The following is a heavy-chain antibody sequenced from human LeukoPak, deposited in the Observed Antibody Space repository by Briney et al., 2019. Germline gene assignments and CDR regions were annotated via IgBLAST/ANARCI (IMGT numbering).Heavy chain of an antibody. J-gene: IGHJ6*02. Sequence: PSETLSLTCAVYGGSYSGYYWSWMRQPPGKGLEWIGEINHSGSTNYNPSLKSRVTISVDTSKNQFSLKLSSVTAADTAVYYCARGRVVVVAASYYYGMDVWGQGTTVTVSS. CDR2: INHSGST. CDR3: ARGRVVVVAASYYYGMDV. CDR1: GGSYSGYY. V-gene: IGHV4-34*01. D-gene: IGHD2-15*01.